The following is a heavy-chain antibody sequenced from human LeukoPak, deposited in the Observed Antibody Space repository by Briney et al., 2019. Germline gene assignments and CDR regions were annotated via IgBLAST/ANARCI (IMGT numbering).Heavy chain of an antibody. Sequence: PGGSLRLSCAASGFTFSNYNMNWVRQVPGKGLVWVSRINSDGRSTSYADSVKGRFTISRDNAKNTLYLQMNSLTAEDTAVYYCARVAYGSSWYVDYWGQGNLVTVSS. CDR3: ARVAYGSSWYVDY. J-gene: IGHJ4*02. V-gene: IGHV3-74*01. D-gene: IGHD6-13*01. CDR2: INSDGRST. CDR1: GFTFSNYN.